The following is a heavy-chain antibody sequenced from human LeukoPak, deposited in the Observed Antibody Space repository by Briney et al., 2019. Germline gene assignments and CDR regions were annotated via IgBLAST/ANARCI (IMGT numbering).Heavy chain of an antibody. V-gene: IGHV4-59*11. Sequence: SETLSLTCSGPGGSISRHHGTWIRQPPGKVLKGVGYIYYSRSTNYNPPLKSRSTISVETSQTQSSWKLGASPPADRAVFSCGRSDPVWPSFAYRGREPWSPSPQ. CDR2: IYYSRST. CDR1: GGSISRHH. CDR3: GRSDPVWPSFAY. J-gene: IGHJ4*02. D-gene: IGHD3-16*01.